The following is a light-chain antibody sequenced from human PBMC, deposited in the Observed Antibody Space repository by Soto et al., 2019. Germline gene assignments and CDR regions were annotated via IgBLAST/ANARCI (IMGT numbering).Light chain of an antibody. V-gene: IGLV2-14*01. CDR2: DVS. CDR3: SSYTSSSTGHV. J-gene: IGLJ1*01. CDR1: SSDVGGYNY. Sequence: QSVLTQPASVSGSPGQSITISCTGTSSDVGGYNYVSWYQQHPGKAPKLMIYDVSNRPSGVSNRFSGPKSGNTASLTISGLQAEDEADYHCSSYTSSSTGHVFGTGTKVTVL.